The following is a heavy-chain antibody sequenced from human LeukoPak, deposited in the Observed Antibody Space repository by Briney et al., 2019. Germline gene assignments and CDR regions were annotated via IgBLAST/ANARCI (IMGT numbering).Heavy chain of an antibody. Sequence: PSETLSLTCAVYGGSFSGYDWSWIRQPPGKGLEWIGEINHSGSTNYNPSLKSRVTISVDTSKNQFSLKLSSVTAADTAVYYCARRNWNAFDYWGQGTLVTVSS. D-gene: IGHD1-1*01. CDR3: ARRNWNAFDY. CDR1: GGSFSGYD. CDR2: INHSGST. J-gene: IGHJ4*02. V-gene: IGHV4-34*01.